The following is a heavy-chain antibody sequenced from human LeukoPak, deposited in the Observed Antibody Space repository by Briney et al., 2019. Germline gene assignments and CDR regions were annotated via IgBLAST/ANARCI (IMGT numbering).Heavy chain of an antibody. J-gene: IGHJ4*02. V-gene: IGHV1-69*04. CDR1: GGAFSSYA. D-gene: IGHD3-9*01. Sequence: ASVKVSCKASGGAFSSYAISWVRQAPGQGLEWMGRIIPILGIANYAQKFQGRVTITADKSTSTAHMELSSLRSEDTAVYYCARDDRITISPSGYWGQGTLVTVSS. CDR2: IIPILGIA. CDR3: ARDDRITISPSGY.